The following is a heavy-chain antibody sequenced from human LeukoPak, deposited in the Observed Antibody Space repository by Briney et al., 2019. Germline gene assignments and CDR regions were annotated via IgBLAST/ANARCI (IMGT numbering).Heavy chain of an antibody. CDR3: ARAEELYYYDSSGYRNAFDI. V-gene: IGHV1-46*01. D-gene: IGHD3-22*01. Sequence: ASVKVSCKASGYTFTSYYMHWVRQAPGQGLEWMGIINPSGGSTSYAQKFQGRVTMTRDTSISTAYMELSRLRSDDTAVYYCARAEELYYYDSSGYRNAFDIWGQGTMVTVSS. J-gene: IGHJ3*02. CDR2: INPSGGST. CDR1: GYTFTSYY.